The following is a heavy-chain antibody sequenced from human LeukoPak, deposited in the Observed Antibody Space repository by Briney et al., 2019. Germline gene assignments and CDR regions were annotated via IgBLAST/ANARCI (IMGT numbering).Heavy chain of an antibody. CDR1: GYSISSGYY. J-gene: IGHJ3*02. CDR2: IYHSGST. Sequence: SETLSLTCAVSGYSISSGYYWGWIRQPPGTGLEWIGSIYHSGSTYYNPSLKSRVTISVDTSKNQFSLKLSSVTAADTAVYYCARREDGNFDIWGQGTMVTVSS. D-gene: IGHD4-23*01. CDR3: ARREDGNFDI. V-gene: IGHV4-38-2*01.